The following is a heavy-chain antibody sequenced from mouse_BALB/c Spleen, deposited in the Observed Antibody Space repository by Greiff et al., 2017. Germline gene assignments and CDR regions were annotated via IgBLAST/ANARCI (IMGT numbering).Heavy chain of an antibody. Sequence: EVQLQQSGAELVKPGASVKLSCTASGFNIKDTYMHWVKQRPEQGLEWIGRIDPANGNTKYDPKFQGKATITADTSSNTAYLQLSSLTSEDTAVYYCARRYYYGRAWYFDVWGAGTTVTVSS. CDR3: ARRYYYGRAWYFDV. J-gene: IGHJ1*01. V-gene: IGHV14-3*02. CDR1: GFNIKDTY. CDR2: IDPANGNT. D-gene: IGHD1-1*01.